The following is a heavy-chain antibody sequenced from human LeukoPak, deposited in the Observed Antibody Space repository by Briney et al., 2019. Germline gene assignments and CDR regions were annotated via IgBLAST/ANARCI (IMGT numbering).Heavy chain of an antibody. Sequence: PSETLSLTCTVSGGSIRSYYWSWIRQSPGKGLEWIGYIYYSGSTNYNPSLESRVTISVDTSKNQFSLKLTSVTAADTAVYYCAKSNGYGLVDIWGQGTMVTVSS. CDR2: IYYSGST. D-gene: IGHD3-10*01. CDR1: GGSIRSYY. CDR3: AKSNGYGLVDI. J-gene: IGHJ3*02. V-gene: IGHV4-59*01.